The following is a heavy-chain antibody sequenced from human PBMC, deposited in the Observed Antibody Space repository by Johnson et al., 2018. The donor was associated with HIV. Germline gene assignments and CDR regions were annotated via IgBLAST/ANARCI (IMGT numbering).Heavy chain of an antibody. Sequence: QVQLVESGGGVVQPGRSLRLSCAASGFTFSSYGMHWVRQAPGKGLEWVAVISYDGSNKYYAASVKGRFTISRDNSNNTLYLQMNSVRAEDPAVYYCAREIPYDYVWGSYRPGAFDIWGQGTMVTVSS. CDR2: ISYDGSNK. D-gene: IGHD3-16*02. CDR3: AREIPYDYVWGSYRPGAFDI. V-gene: IGHV3-30*19. CDR1: GFTFSSYG. J-gene: IGHJ3*02.